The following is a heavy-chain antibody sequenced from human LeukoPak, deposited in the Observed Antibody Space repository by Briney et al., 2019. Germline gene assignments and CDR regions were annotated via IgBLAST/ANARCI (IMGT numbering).Heavy chain of an antibody. V-gene: IGHV3-9*01. CDR3: AKAKGPYYYGSGSHVDY. J-gene: IGHJ4*02. CDR1: GFTFNNYW. Sequence: PGGSLRLSCVASGFTFNNYWMDWVRQAPGKGLEWVSGISWNSGSIGYADSVKGRFTISRDNAKNSLYLQMNSLRAEDTALYYCAKAKGPYYYGSGSHVDYWGQGTLVTVSS. D-gene: IGHD3-10*01. CDR2: ISWNSGSI.